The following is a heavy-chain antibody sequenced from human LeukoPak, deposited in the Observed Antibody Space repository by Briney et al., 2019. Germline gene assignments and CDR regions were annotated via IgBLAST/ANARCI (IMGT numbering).Heavy chain of an antibody. CDR2: ISGSSSYT. Sequence: PGGSLRLSCAASGFTFSGFTMNWVRQAPGKGLEWVSSISGSSSYTFYADSVKGRFTISRDNAKNSLYLQMNSLRAEDTAVYYFEGVRDLYRDYWGQGTLVTVSS. D-gene: IGHD2-2*02. CDR1: GFTFSGFT. V-gene: IGHV3-21*01. J-gene: IGHJ4*02. CDR3: EGVRDLYRDY.